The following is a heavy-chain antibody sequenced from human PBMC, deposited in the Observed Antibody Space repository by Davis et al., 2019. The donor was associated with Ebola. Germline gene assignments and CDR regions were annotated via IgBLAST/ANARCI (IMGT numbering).Heavy chain of an antibody. D-gene: IGHD3-22*01. J-gene: IGHJ5*02. CDR1: GFTFSAFA. Sequence: GGSLRLSCVASGFTFSAFAMRWVRQAPGKGLEWVSSISGSGGGTYYADSVKGRFTISRDNSKNTLYLQMNSLRAEDTAVYYCAKDQVISNYYDSSGYYSRFDPWGQGTLVTVSS. CDR3: AKDQVISNYYDSSGYYSRFDP. CDR2: ISGSGGGT. V-gene: IGHV3-23*01.